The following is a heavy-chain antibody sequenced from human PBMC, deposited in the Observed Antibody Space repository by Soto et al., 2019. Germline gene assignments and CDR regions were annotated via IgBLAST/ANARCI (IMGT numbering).Heavy chain of an antibody. Sequence: QVQLQQWGAGLLKPSETLSLNCAVTGGSLSGYYLSWIRQPPGKGLEWIGEVKDGGHTNYSPSLRGRVTISSDTSNNQFSLRLNSVTAADTGVYYCARGQEGVVATHWDQGSLVTVSS. V-gene: IGHV4-34*01. CDR3: ARGQEGVVATH. J-gene: IGHJ4*02. D-gene: IGHD5-12*01. CDR2: VKDGGHT. CDR1: GGSLSGYY.